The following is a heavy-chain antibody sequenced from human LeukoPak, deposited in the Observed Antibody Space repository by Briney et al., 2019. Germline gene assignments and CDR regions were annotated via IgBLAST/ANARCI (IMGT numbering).Heavy chain of an antibody. J-gene: IGHJ3*02. V-gene: IGHV4-59*01. CDR2: IYYSGSS. D-gene: IGHD5-12*01. CDR3: ARVVDIVATDAFDI. CDR1: GDSISNYF. Sequence: SETLSLTCTVSGDSISNYFWTWIRQPPGKGLESIGYIYYSGSSDYNPSLKSRATISVDTSKTQFSLKLSSVTAADTAVYYCARVVDIVATDAFDIWGQGTMVTVSS.